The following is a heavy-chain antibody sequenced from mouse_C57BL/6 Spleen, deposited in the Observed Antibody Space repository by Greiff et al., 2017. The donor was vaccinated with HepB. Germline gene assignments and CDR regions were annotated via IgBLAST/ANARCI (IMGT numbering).Heavy chain of an antibody. V-gene: IGHV5-6*02. CDR3: ARPFIYYDYDDGAWFAY. CDR2: ISSGGSYT. D-gene: IGHD2-4*01. J-gene: IGHJ3*01. Sequence: EVKVEESGGDLVKPGGSLKLSCAASGFTFSSYGMSWVRQTPDKRLEWVATISSGGSYTYYPDSVKGRFTISRDNAKNTLYLQMSSLKSEDTAMYYCARPFIYYDYDDGAWFAYWGQGTLVTVSA. CDR1: GFTFSSYG.